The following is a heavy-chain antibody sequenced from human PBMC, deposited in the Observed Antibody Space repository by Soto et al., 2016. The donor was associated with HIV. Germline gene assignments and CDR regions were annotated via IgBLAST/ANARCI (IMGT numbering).Heavy chain of an antibody. V-gene: IGHV3-66*01. Sequence: VQLVESGGGLVQPGGSLRLSCAAAKFTVSSNYMTWVRQAPGKGLEWVSLIYSGGRTYYADSVRGRFTISRDSSKNTLYLQMNSLRAEDTAVYYCATDAGYSSGWGFDYWGQGTLVSVSS. D-gene: IGHD6-19*01. CDR2: IYSGGRT. CDR3: ATDAGYSSGWGFDY. J-gene: IGHJ4*02. CDR1: KFTVSSNY.